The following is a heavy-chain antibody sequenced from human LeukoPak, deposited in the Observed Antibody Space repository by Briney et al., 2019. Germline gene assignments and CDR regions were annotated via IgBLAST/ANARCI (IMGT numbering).Heavy chain of an antibody. J-gene: IGHJ4*02. Sequence: GGSLRLSCAASGFTFSSYEMNWVRQAPGKGLEWVSYISSSGSTIYYADSVKGRFTISRDNAKNPLYLQMNSLRAEDTAVYYCASGQLWPYFDYWGQGTLVTVSS. D-gene: IGHD5-18*01. CDR3: ASGQLWPYFDY. CDR2: ISSSGSTI. CDR1: GFTFSSYE. V-gene: IGHV3-48*03.